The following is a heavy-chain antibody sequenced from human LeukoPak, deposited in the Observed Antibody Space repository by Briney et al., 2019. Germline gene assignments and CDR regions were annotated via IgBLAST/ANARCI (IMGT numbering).Heavy chain of an antibody. CDR1: GFAFSSNW. Sequence: GGSLRLSCAASGFAFSSNWMHWVRHAPGQGLVWVSRIKGDGISTNYADSVKGRFTISRDNSKNTIYLQMNSLRAEDAAVYYCAKDRISGDGMWNFDYWGRGTLVTVSS. CDR3: AKDRISGDGMWNFDY. D-gene: IGHD5-24*01. J-gene: IGHJ4*02. CDR2: IKGDGIST. V-gene: IGHV3-74*01.